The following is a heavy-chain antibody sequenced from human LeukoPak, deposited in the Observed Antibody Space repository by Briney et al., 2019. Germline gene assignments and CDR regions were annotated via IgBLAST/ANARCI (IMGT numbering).Heavy chain of an antibody. J-gene: IGHJ4*02. CDR1: GGSISSYY. CDR3: ACTKYYYDSSGYHTIDY. D-gene: IGHD3-22*01. Sequence: PSETLSLTCTVSGGSISSYYWSWIRQPAGKGLEWIGRIYTSGSTNYNPSLKSRVTMSVDTSKDQFSLKLSSVTAADTAVYYCACTKYYYDSSGYHTIDYWGQGTLVTVSS. CDR2: IYTSGST. V-gene: IGHV4-4*07.